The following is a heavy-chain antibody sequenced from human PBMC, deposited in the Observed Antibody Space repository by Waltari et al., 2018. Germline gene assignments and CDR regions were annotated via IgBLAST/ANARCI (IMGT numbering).Heavy chain of an antibody. J-gene: IGHJ4*02. D-gene: IGHD2-21*01. CDR3: ARAAGGLLPFDY. CDR1: GGSISSGGYY. Sequence: QVQLQESGPGLVKPSQTLSLTCTVSGGSISSGGYYWSWTRQHPGKGLEWIGYIYYSGSRYYNPSLNSRVTISVDTSKNQFSLKLSSVTAADTAVYYCARAAGGLLPFDYWGQGTLVTVSS. CDR2: IYYSGSR. V-gene: IGHV4-31*03.